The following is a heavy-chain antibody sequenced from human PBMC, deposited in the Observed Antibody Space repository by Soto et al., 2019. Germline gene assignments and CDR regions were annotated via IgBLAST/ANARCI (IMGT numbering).Heavy chain of an antibody. D-gene: IGHD3-10*01. Sequence: GGSLRLSCAASGFTFSSFWMSWARRAPGKGLEWVANIKQDGSDKNYVGSVKGRFTISRDNAKNSLYLQMNSLRVEDTAMYYCVRDVPGKLGHDSWGQGTLVTVSS. CDR3: VRDVPGKLGHDS. CDR2: IKQDGSDK. V-gene: IGHV3-7*01. J-gene: IGHJ4*02. CDR1: GFTFSSFW.